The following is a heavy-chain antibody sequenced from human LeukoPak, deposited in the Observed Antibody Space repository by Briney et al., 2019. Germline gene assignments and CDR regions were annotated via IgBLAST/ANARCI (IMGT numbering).Heavy chain of an antibody. CDR2: ISAYNGNT. V-gene: IGHV1-18*01. J-gene: IGHJ4*02. Sequence: GASVKVSCKASGYTFTSYGISWVRQAPGQGREWMGWISAYNGNTNYAQKLQGRVTMTTDTSTSTAYMELRSLRSDDTAVYYCARVTTYYDILTGFITQLFFDYWGQGTLVTVSS. CDR1: GYTFTSYG. D-gene: IGHD3-9*01. CDR3: ARVTTYYDILTGFITQLFFDY.